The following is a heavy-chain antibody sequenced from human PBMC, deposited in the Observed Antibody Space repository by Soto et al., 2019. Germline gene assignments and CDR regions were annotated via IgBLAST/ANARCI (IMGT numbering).Heavy chain of an antibody. CDR2: INHSGST. D-gene: IGHD3-22*01. CDR1: GGSFSGYY. Sequence: PSETLSLTCAVYGGSFSGYYWSWIRQPPGKGLEWIGEINHSGSTNYNPSLKSRVTISVDTSKNQFSLKLSSVTAADTAVYYCASSGYRPDYYYGMDVWGHGTTVTVSS. CDR3: ASSGYRPDYYYGMDV. J-gene: IGHJ6*02. V-gene: IGHV4-34*01.